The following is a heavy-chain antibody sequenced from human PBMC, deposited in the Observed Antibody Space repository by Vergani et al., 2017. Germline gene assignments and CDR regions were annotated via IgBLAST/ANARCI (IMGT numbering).Heavy chain of an antibody. Sequence: QVQLEESGGGVVQPGRSPRLSCAGSGFTLSSHAMHWVRQAPGKGLEWVAFIWYDGSKEYYADSVKGRFTLTRDDSKNTLHLQMNSLRPEDTAVYYCARGMTTETTDLDGFDIWGQGTMVSVSS. CDR3: ARGMTTETTDLDGFDI. J-gene: IGHJ3*02. V-gene: IGHV3-33*03. CDR2: IWYDGSKE. CDR1: GFTLSSHA. D-gene: IGHD4-17*01.